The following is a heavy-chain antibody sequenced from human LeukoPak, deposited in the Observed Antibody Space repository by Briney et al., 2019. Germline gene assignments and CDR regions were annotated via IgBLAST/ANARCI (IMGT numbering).Heavy chain of an antibody. D-gene: IGHD5-24*01. J-gene: IGHJ3*02. CDR3: ARRAYNWGAFDI. CDR1: EFTFSSYA. V-gene: IGHV3-23*01. CDR2: LSPSGADT. Sequence: GGSLRLSCAASEFTFSSYAMSWVRQAPGKGLEWVSTLSPSGADTYYADSVKGRFTISRDISKNTLYLQMNSLRAEDTAVYYCARRAYNWGAFDIWGQGTMVTVSS.